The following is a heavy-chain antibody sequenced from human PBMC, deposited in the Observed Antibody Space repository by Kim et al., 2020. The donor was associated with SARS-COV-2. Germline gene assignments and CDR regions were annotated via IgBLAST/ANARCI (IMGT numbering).Heavy chain of an antibody. CDR3: ARILSLGHSLGPPYYYGVDV. CDR2: LDWDNDK. D-gene: IGHD3-16*01. CDR1: GFSLSTSAVC. V-gene: IGHV2-70*11. J-gene: IGHJ6*02. Sequence: SGPTLVKPTQTLTLTCTFSGFSLSTSAVCVSWFRQTPGKALEWLARLDWDNDKYYKRSLKTRLTISKDTSKNQVVLTMTNMDPVDTATYFCARILSLGHSLGPPYYYGVDVWGQGTTVTVSS.